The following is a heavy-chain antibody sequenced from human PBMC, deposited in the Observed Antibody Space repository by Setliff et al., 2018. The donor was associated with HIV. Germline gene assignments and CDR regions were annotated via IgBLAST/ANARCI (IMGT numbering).Heavy chain of an antibody. D-gene: IGHD3-22*01. CDR2: IKYDGIKQ. Sequence: GGSLRLSCTASGFIFSDYGMHWVRQTPGKGPEWVAFIKYDGIKQDYADSVKGRFTISRDNSKNTLYLQMNSLRAEDTAVYYCAKDRYYDSSGSPFDYWSQGTLVTVSS. V-gene: IGHV3-30*02. J-gene: IGHJ4*02. CDR1: GFIFSDYG. CDR3: AKDRYYDSSGSPFDY.